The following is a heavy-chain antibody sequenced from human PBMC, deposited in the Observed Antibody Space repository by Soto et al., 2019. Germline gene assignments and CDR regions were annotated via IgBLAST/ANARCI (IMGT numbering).Heavy chain of an antibody. V-gene: IGHV3-23*01. J-gene: IGHJ4*02. Sequence: EVQLLESGGGLVQPGGSLRLSCAASGFTFSSYAMSWVRQAPGKGLEWVSAISGSGGSTYYADSVKGRFTISRDNSKKTLYLQMNSLRAEDTAVYDCASVADYGDYYFDYWGQGTLVTVSS. CDR1: GFTFSSYA. CDR2: ISGSGGST. CDR3: ASVADYGDYYFDY. D-gene: IGHD4-17*01.